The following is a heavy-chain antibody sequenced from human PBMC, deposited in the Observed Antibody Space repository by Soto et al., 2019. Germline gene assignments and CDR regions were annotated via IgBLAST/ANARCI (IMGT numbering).Heavy chain of an antibody. J-gene: IGHJ3*02. D-gene: IGHD5-12*01. CDR2: IYSGGST. CDR1: GFTVSSNY. V-gene: IGHV3-66*01. CDR3: AREDGYRGGDAFDI. Sequence: EVQLVESGGGLVQPGGSLRLSCAASGFTVSSNYMSWVRQAPGKGLEWVSVIYSGGSTYYADSVKSRFTISRDNSKNTLYLQMNSLRAEDTAVYYCAREDGYRGGDAFDIWGQGTMVTVSS.